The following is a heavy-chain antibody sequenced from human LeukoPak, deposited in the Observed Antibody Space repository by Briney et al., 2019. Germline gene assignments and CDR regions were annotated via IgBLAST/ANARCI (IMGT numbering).Heavy chain of an antibody. V-gene: IGHV4-34*01. Sequence: SETLSLTCAVYGGSFSGYYWSWIRQPPGKGLEWIGEINHSGSTNYNPSLKSRVTISVDMSKNQFSLKLSSVTAADTAVYYCARCCSSTSCYNDGCYYWGQGTLVTVSS. CDR1: GGSFSGYY. J-gene: IGHJ4*02. CDR3: ARCCSSTSCYNDGCYY. D-gene: IGHD2-2*02. CDR2: INHSGST.